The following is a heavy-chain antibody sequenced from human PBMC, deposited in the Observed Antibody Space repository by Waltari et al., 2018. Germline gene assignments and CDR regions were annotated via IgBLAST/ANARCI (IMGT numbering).Heavy chain of an antibody. CDR3: ARAGLPSAAWPYYSYAMDV. CDR1: GLTFSNYW. V-gene: IGHV3-74*01. CDR2: QKSVGTGT. D-gene: IGHD2-2*01. J-gene: IGHJ6*02. Sequence: EVQLVESGGGLVHPGGSLRLSCAASGLTFSNYWMPWVRQTPEKGLVCVSSQKSVGTGTSHADSVKDRFTISSDNVRNILYLQMNVLSVEDTAVYYCARAGLPSAAWPYYSYAMDVWGQGTTGTVS.